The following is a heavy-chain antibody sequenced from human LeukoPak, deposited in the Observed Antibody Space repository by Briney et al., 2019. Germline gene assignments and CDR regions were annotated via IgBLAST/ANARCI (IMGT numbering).Heavy chain of an antibody. CDR3: AKFGGGIAARRYYFDY. V-gene: IGHV3-23*01. D-gene: IGHD6-6*01. Sequence: PGASLRLSCAASGFTFSNYAMSWVRQAPGKGLEWVSAISGSGGSTYYADSVKGRFTISRDNSKNTLYLQMNSLRAEDTAVYYCAKFGGGIAARRYYFDYWGQGTLVTVSS. CDR1: GFTFSNYA. CDR2: ISGSGGST. J-gene: IGHJ4*02.